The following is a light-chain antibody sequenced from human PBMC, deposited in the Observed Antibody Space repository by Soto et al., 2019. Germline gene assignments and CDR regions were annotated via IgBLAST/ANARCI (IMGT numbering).Light chain of an antibody. CDR3: QQYGSALSIT. CDR2: GAS. CDR1: QSVSSSY. V-gene: IGKV3-20*01. Sequence: SPGTLSLSPGESATLSCRAIQSVSSSYLAWYQQKPGQAPRLLIYGASSRATGIPDRFSGSGSGTDFTLTISRLEPEDFAVYYCQQYGSALSITFGQGTRLEIK. J-gene: IGKJ5*01.